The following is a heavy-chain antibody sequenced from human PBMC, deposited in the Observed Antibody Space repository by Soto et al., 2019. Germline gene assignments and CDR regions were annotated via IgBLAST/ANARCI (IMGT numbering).Heavy chain of an antibody. Sequence: PGGSLRLSCAASGFTFSSYAMTWVRQAPGRGLEFVSHISSSGGAIFYAESVKGRFTVSRDNAKNSLYLQMNSLRDEDTAVYFCARDHGGSTWFVGVYYFFGMDVWGQGTAVTVSS. CDR1: GFTFSSYA. CDR3: ARDHGGSTWFVGVYYFFGMDV. J-gene: IGHJ6*02. CDR2: ISSSGGAI. D-gene: IGHD6-13*01. V-gene: IGHV3-48*02.